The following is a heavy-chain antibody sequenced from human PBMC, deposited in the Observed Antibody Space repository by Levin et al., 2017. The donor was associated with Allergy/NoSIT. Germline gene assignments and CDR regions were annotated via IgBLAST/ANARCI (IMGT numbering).Heavy chain of an antibody. CDR3: ARDLELVHAFDS. CDR1: GGSISSGGYY. V-gene: IGHV4-31*03. Sequence: SQTLSLTCTVSGGSISSGGYYWSWIRQHPGKGLEWIGYIYYSGSTYYNPSLKSRVTISVDTSKNQFSLKLSSVTAADTAVYYCARDLELVHAFDSWGQGTMVTVSS. CDR2: IYYSGST. J-gene: IGHJ3*02. D-gene: IGHD6-13*01.